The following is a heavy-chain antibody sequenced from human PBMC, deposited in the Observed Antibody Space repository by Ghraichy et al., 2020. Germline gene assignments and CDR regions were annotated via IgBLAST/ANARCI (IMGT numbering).Heavy chain of an antibody. V-gene: IGHV3-7*01. CDR2: MNQAGSEK. CDR1: GFTFSNYW. D-gene: IGHD3-16*01. CDR3: ARDTWGYFDH. J-gene: IGHJ4*02. Sequence: GALRLSCAASGFTFSNYWMSWVRQAPGKGLEWVANMNQAGSEKFYVDSLKGRFTISRENAKNSLYLEMNSLRAEDTAIYYCARDTWGYFDHWGQGTLVTVSS.